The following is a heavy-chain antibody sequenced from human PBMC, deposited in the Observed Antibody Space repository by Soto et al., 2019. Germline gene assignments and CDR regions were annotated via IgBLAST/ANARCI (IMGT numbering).Heavy chain of an antibody. CDR1: GGSISSGGYY. CDR2: IYYSGST. D-gene: IGHD3-10*01. Sequence: PSETLSLTCTVSGGSISSGGYYWSWIRQHPGKGLEWIGYIYYSGSTYYNPSLKSRVTISVDTSKNQFSLKLSSVTAADTAVYYCARAARGDGSGSYYNLDYWGQGTLVTSPQ. V-gene: IGHV4-31*03. J-gene: IGHJ4*02. CDR3: ARAARGDGSGSYYNLDY.